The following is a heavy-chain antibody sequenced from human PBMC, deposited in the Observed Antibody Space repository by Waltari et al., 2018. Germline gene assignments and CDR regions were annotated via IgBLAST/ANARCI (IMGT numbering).Heavy chain of an antibody. V-gene: IGHV1-69-2*01. D-gene: IGHD4-4*01. CDR2: VDPADSET. Sequence: EVQLVQSGAEVKKPGATVKISCKASGYTFTDYYIHWVQQDPGKGLEWMGRVDPADSETIYAEKFQGRVTITADTSTDTAYMELSSLRSEDTAVYYCATVLTTVPTYWFDPWGQGTLVTVSS. J-gene: IGHJ5*02. CDR3: ATVLTTVPTYWFDP. CDR1: GYTFTDYY.